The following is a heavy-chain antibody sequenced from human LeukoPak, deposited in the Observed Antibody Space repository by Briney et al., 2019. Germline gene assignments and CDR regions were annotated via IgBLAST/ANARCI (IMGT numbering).Heavy chain of an antibody. D-gene: IGHD6-13*01. CDR2: IYYSGST. CDR1: GGSISSYY. CDR3: ARATYSGSWTPPNLFDY. J-gene: IGHJ4*02. Sequence: SETLSLTCTVSGGSISSYYWSWIRQPPGKGLEWIGYIYYSGSTNYNPSLKSRVTISVDTSKNQFSLKLSSVTAADTAVYYCARATYSGSWTPPNLFDYWGQGTLVTVSS. V-gene: IGHV4-59*01.